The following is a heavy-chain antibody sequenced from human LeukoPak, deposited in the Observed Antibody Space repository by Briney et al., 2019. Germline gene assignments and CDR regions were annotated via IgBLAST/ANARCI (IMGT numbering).Heavy chain of an antibody. CDR1: GFTFSSYW. Sequence: PGGSLRLSCAASGFTFSSYWMSWVRQAPGKGLEWVSYISSSSSTIYYADSVKGRFTVSRDNAKNSLYLQMNSLRAEDTAVYYCARDGGYCSSTNCYLGVWGQGTMVTVSS. J-gene: IGHJ3*01. CDR3: ARDGGYCSSTNCYLGV. CDR2: ISSSSSTI. V-gene: IGHV3-48*01. D-gene: IGHD2-2*01.